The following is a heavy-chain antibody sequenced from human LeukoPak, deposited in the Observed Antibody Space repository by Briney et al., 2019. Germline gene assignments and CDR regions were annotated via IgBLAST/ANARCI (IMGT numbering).Heavy chain of an antibody. D-gene: IGHD5-18*01. CDR3: TPEWLPSTRYYYYYYGMDV. J-gene: IGHJ6*02. CDR1: GLTVTNAW. Sequence: GGSLRLSCAASGLTVTNAWMNWVRQAPGKGLEWVGRIKSKTDGGATDYAAPVKGRFTISRDDSKNTLYLQMNSLKTEDTAVYYCTPEWLPSTRYYYYYYGMDVWGQGTTVTVFS. V-gene: IGHV3-15*07. CDR2: IKSKTDGGAT.